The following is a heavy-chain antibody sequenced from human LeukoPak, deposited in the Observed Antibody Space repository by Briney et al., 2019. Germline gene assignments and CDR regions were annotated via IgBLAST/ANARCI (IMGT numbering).Heavy chain of an antibody. Sequence: GESLKISCKGSGYSFTSYWIGWVRQMPGKGLEWMGIIYSGDSDTRYRPSFQGQVTISADKSIATAYLQWSSLKASDTAMYYCARHNEAGVATNLDYYNFYGMDVWGQGTTVTVSS. CDR2: IYSGDSDT. D-gene: IGHD5-12*01. V-gene: IGHV5-51*01. CDR3: ARHNEAGVATNLDYYNFYGMDV. CDR1: GYSFTSYW. J-gene: IGHJ6*02.